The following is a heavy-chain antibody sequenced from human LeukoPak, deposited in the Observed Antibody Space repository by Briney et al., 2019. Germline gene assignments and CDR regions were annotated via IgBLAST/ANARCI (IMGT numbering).Heavy chain of an antibody. Sequence: GGSLRLSCAASGFTFSSYEMNWVRQAPGKGLEWVSYISSSGSTIYYADSVKGRFTISRDNAKNSLYLQMNSLRAEDTAVYYCARDSSGYYSGFDYWGQGTLATVSS. CDR3: ARDSSGYYSGFDY. CDR2: ISSSGSTI. D-gene: IGHD3-22*01. J-gene: IGHJ4*02. V-gene: IGHV3-48*03. CDR1: GFTFSSYE.